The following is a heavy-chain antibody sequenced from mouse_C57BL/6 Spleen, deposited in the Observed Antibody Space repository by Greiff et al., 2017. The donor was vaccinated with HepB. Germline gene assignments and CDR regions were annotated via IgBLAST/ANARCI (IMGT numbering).Heavy chain of an antibody. V-gene: IGHV5-4*01. D-gene: IGHD1-1*01. CDR3: ARDDYYYGSSLYYAMDY. CDR1: GFTFSSYA. CDR2: ISDGGSYT. J-gene: IGHJ4*01. Sequence: EVHLVESGGGLVKPGGSLKLSCAASGFTFSSYAMSWVRQTPEKRLEWVATISDGGSYTYYPDNVKGRFTISRDNAKNNLYLQMSHLKSEDTAMYYCARDDYYYGSSLYYAMDYWGQGTSVTVSS.